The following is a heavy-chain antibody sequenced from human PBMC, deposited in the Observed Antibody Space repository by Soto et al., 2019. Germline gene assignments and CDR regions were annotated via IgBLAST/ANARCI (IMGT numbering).Heavy chain of an antibody. CDR3: ARDHMVRDLPVGFDP. CDR1: GFTFSSYG. J-gene: IGHJ5*02. Sequence: QVQLVESGGGVVQPGRSLRLSCAASGFTFSSYGMHWVRQAPGKGLEWVAVIWYDGSNKYYADSVKGRFTISRDNSKNPLYLQLHSLRAEDTAVYYCARDHMVRDLPVGFDPWGQGTLVTVSS. V-gene: IGHV3-33*01. CDR2: IWYDGSNK. D-gene: IGHD3-10*01.